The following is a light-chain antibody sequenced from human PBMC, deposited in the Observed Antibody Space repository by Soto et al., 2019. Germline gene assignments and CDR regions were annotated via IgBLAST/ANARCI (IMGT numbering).Light chain of an antibody. CDR1: QDISDY. CDR2: AAS. CDR3: QQCNTPFT. J-gene: IGKJ4*01. Sequence: DIQMTQSPSSLSASVGDRVTITCRASQDISDYLAWFQQKPGKAPKSLIYAASNLHSGVPSKFSGSGYGTDFTLTIISLQPEDFATYYCQQCNTPFTFGGGTKVEIK. V-gene: IGKV1-16*02.